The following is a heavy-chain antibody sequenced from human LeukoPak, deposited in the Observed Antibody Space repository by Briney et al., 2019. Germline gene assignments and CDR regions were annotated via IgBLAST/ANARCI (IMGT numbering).Heavy chain of an antibody. CDR3: AGDHPIAAAGTPIYYGMDV. Sequence: SETLSLTCAVYGGSFSGYYWSWIRQPPGKGLEWIGEINHSGSTNYNPSLKSRVTISVDTSKNQFSLKLSSVTAADTAVYYCAGDHPIAAAGTPIYYGMDVWGQGTTVTVSS. D-gene: IGHD6-13*01. J-gene: IGHJ6*02. V-gene: IGHV4-34*01. CDR2: INHSGST. CDR1: GGSFSGYY.